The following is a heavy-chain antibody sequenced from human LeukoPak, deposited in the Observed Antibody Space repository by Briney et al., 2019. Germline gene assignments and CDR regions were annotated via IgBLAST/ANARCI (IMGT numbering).Heavy chain of an antibody. CDR1: GFTFSNAW. CDR3: TTGSDSSGYYYDYYYYYYGMDV. V-gene: IGHV3-15*01. Sequence: TGGSLRLSCAASGFTFSNAWMSWVRQAPGKGLEWVGRIKSKTDGGTTDYAAPVKGRFTISRDDSKNTLYLQMNSLKTEDTAVYYCTTGSDSSGYYYDYYYYYYGMDVWGQGTTVTVSS. D-gene: IGHD3-22*01. CDR2: IKSKTDGGTT. J-gene: IGHJ6*02.